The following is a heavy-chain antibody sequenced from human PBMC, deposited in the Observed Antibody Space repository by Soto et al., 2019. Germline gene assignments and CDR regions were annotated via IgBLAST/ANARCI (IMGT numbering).Heavy chain of an antibody. D-gene: IGHD6-13*01. CDR3: ARIASAGRGWDV. Sequence: EVQLVESGGGLVQPGGSLRLSCAASGFTFSSYWMSWVRQAPVKGPEWVGNIKQDGSEKNYVDFVEGRFTISRDNAENSLYLQMNSLRAEDTAVYYCARIASAGRGWDVWGQGTTVVVSS. J-gene: IGHJ6*02. CDR1: GFTFSSYW. V-gene: IGHV3-7*01. CDR2: IKQDGSEK.